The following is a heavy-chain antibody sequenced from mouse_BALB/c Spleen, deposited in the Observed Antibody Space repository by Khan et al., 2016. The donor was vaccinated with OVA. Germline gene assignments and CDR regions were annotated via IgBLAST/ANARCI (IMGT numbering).Heavy chain of an antibody. D-gene: IGHD2-4*01. J-gene: IGHJ3*01. CDR3: ARNYDYDEGLAY. Sequence: QMQLEESGPGLVQPSQSLSITCTVSGFSLTSYGVHWVRQSPGKGLEWLGVIWSGGSTDYNAAFISRLSISMDNSKSQVFFKMNSLQANDTAIYYCARNYDYDEGLAYGGQGTLVTVSA. V-gene: IGHV2-2*02. CDR1: GFSLTSYG. CDR2: IWSGGST.